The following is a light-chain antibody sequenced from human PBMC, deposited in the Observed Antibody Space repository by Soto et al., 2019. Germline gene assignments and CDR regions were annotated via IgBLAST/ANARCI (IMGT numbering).Light chain of an antibody. J-gene: IGLJ1*01. V-gene: IGLV2-14*03. Sequence: QSALTQPASVSGSPGQAITISCSGTSSDVGAFNSVSWYQQHPGKAPKLMIYDVSNRPSGVSNRFSGSKSGNTASLTISGLRAEDEADYYCNSYTSNNTYVFGTGTKLTVL. CDR1: SSDVGAFNS. CDR2: DVS. CDR3: NSYTSNNTYV.